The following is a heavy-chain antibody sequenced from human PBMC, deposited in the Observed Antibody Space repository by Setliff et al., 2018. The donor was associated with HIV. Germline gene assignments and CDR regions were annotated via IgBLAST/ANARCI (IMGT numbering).Heavy chain of an antibody. J-gene: IGHJ3*02. D-gene: IGHD2-21*01. CDR3: ARVFPPTRGAPFGIPPGAFDI. Sequence: PSETLSLTCSVSGGSMSSYYWRWIRQTASKGLEWIGRIYTSGSIIYNPSLRSRVTMSVDTSKNQFSLKLSSVTAADTAVYYCARVFPPTRGAPFGIPPGAFDIWGQGTMVTVSS. CDR2: IYTSGSI. CDR1: GGSMSSYY. V-gene: IGHV4-4*07.